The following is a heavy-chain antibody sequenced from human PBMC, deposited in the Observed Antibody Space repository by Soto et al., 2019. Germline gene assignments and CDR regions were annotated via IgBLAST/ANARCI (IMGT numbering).Heavy chain of an antibody. CDR1: GFSLTTSGVG. V-gene: IGHV2-5*02. CDR2: IYWDDDK. J-gene: IGHJ5*02. Sequence: QITLKESGPTLVKPTQTLTLTCTFSGFSLTTSGVGVGWIRQPPGKALEWLALIYWDDDKRYSPSLKSRLTNHKDTPKNQWAITSTNRDPADTPTYFFPQRTTPVTWWFAPRGRETLVPLPS. CDR3: PQRTTPVTWWFAP. D-gene: IGHD4-4*01.